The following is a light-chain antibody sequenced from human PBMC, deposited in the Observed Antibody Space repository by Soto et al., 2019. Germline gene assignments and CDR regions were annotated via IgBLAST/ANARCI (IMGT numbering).Light chain of an antibody. J-gene: IGKJ4*01. CDR3: QQYGTLPPT. V-gene: IGKV3-20*01. CDR2: GAS. Sequence: EFVLTQSPGTLSLSPGERATLSCRASQTVSNTYLAWYQQKSGQAPKSLIYGASNRATGIPDRFSGSGSGTAFTLTISRLEPEDFAVYYCQQYGTLPPTFGGGTKVEI. CDR1: QTVSNTY.